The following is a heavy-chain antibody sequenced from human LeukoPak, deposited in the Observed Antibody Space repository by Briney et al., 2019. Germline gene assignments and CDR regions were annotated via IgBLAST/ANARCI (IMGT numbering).Heavy chain of an antibody. CDR3: ATGGGWVPSFGVVTHIDV. V-gene: IGHV3-74*03. D-gene: IGHD3-3*01. CDR2: IDNEGHGI. Sequence: PGGSLRLSCAASGFTFSGYWMHWVRQGPEKGLELVSRIDNEGHGILYADSVKGRFTTSRDNAKNTLYLQMNSLRFEDTAVYYCATGGGWVPSFGVVTHIDVWGKGTTVTVSS. CDR1: GFTFSGYW. J-gene: IGHJ6*03.